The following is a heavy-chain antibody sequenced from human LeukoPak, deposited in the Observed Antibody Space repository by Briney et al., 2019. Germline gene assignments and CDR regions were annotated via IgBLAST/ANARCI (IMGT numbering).Heavy chain of an antibody. D-gene: IGHD3-22*01. CDR1: GDSINSYH. Sequence: PSETLSLTCTVSGDSINSYHWSWIRQPAGKGPEWIGRIHMSGSTNYNPSLRSRVAISMDNSKNQFSLEVTSVTAADTALYYCARDDSSGDGSGGYHYWGQGTLVTVSS. J-gene: IGHJ4*02. V-gene: IGHV4-4*07. CDR3: ARDDSSGDGSGGYHY. CDR2: IHMSGST.